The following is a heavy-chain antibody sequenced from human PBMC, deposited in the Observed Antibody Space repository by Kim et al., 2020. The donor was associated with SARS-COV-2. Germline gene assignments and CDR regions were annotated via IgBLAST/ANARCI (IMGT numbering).Heavy chain of an antibody. J-gene: IGHJ3*02. CDR1: GGSISSYY. CDR2: IYYSGST. V-gene: IGHV4-59*13. CDR3: ARDKKLVRGVSPHAFDI. Sequence: SETLSLTCTVSGGSISSYYWSWIRQPPGKGLEWIGYIYYSGSTNYNPSLKSRVTISVDTSKNQFSLKLSSVTAADTAVYYCARDKKLVRGVSPHAFDIWGQGTMVTVSS. D-gene: IGHD3-10*01.